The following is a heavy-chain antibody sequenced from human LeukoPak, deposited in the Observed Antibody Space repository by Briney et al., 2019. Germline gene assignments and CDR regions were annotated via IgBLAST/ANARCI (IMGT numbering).Heavy chain of an antibody. V-gene: IGHV3-74*01. D-gene: IGHD6-13*01. CDR2: INPDGSSA. J-gene: IGHJ4*02. Sequence: GSLRLSCAASGFTFSSYWMHWVRQAPGKGLVWVSRINPDGSSAIYADSVKGRFTISRDNAKNTLYLQMNSLRVEDTAVYYCVRFNLTSRWSGDFDHWGQGTLVTVSS. CDR1: GFTFSSYW. CDR3: VRFNLTSRWSGDFDH.